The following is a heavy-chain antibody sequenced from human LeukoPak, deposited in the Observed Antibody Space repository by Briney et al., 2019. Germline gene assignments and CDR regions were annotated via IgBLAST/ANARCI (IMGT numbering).Heavy chain of an antibody. V-gene: IGHV4-34*01. J-gene: IGHJ4*02. CDR1: GGSFSGYY. Sequence: SETLSLTCAVYGGSFSGYYWSWIRQPPGKGLEWMGEINHSGSTNYNPSLKSRVTISVDTSKNQFSLKLSSVTAADTAVYYCARGDGTGGHIAAAGPFWFFDYWGQGTLVTVSS. D-gene: IGHD6-13*01. CDR3: ARGDGTGGHIAAAGPFWFFDY. CDR2: INHSGST.